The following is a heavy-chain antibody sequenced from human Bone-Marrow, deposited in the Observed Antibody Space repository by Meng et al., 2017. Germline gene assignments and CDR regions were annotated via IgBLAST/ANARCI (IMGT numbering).Heavy chain of an antibody. D-gene: IGHD5-18*01. Sequence: QLQLQESGPGLVKPSETLSLSCTVSVGSISSRSYYWVVIRQSPGKGLEWIGQIYYNGKSYYNPSLRSRVTMSVDTSRSQFSLNLNTVTAADTAVYYCARASYSYDSWFDPWGQGTLVTVSS. CDR3: ARASYSYDSWFDP. CDR1: VGSISSRSYY. J-gene: IGHJ5*02. CDR2: IYYNGKS. V-gene: IGHV4-39*01.